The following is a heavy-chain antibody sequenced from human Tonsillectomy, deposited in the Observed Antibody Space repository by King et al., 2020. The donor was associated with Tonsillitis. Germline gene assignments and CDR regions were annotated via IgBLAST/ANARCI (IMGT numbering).Heavy chain of an antibody. V-gene: IGHV3-48*01. D-gene: IGHD2-21*02. Sequence: VQLVESGGGLVQPGGSLRLSCAASGFILSDYTMNWVRQAPGKGPEWISYISKNVRATYYADSVKGRLTISRDNAKNSLYMQMNSLGAEDTAVYYCARASDWAFDYWGQGALVTVSS. CDR3: ARASDWAFDY. CDR2: ISKNVRAT. J-gene: IGHJ4*02. CDR1: GFILSDYT.